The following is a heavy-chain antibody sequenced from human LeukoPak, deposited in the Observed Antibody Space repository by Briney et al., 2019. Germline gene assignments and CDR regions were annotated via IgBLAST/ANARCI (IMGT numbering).Heavy chain of an antibody. Sequence: PGGSLRLSCAASGFTFSSYSMNWVRQAPGKGLEWVSSISSSSSYIYYADSVEGRLTISRDNAKNSLYLQMNSLRAEDTAVYYCARETKGYCSGGSCRHFDYWGQGTLVTVSS. CDR1: GFTFSSYS. D-gene: IGHD2-15*01. CDR2: ISSSSSYI. CDR3: ARETKGYCSGGSCRHFDY. V-gene: IGHV3-21*01. J-gene: IGHJ4*02.